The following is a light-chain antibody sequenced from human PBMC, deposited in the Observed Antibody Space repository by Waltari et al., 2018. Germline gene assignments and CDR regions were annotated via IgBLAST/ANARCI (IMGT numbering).Light chain of an antibody. Sequence: PGERATLSCRASQSIASYLAWYQQKPGLPPRLLIHDASNRATGVPARFSGSGSETDFTLTISSLEPEDFAVYYCQQRAAWPVTFGGGTKVEIK. CDR3: QQRAAWPVT. CDR1: QSIASY. V-gene: IGKV3-11*01. J-gene: IGKJ4*01. CDR2: DAS.